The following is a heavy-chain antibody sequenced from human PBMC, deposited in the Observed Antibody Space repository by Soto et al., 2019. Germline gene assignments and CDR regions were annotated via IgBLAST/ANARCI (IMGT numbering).Heavy chain of an antibody. D-gene: IGHD2-15*01. Sequence: QVQLQESGPGLVKPSQTLSLTCTVSGGSISSGGYYWSWIGQHPGKGLEWIGYIYYSGSTYYNPSLKSRVTISVDTSKNQFSLKLSSVTAADTAVYYCARRGCSGGSCYSGFDPWGQGTLVTVSS. CDR1: GGSISSGGYY. J-gene: IGHJ5*02. V-gene: IGHV4-31*03. CDR3: ARRGCSGGSCYSGFDP. CDR2: IYYSGST.